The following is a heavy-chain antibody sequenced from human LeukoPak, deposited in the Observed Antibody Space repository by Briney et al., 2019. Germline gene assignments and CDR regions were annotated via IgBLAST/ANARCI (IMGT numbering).Heavy chain of an antibody. D-gene: IGHD3-22*01. CDR2: INHSGST. J-gene: IGHJ4*02. CDR3: ARRRDSSGYYYGLGY. CDR1: GGSFSGYY. V-gene: IGHV4-34*01. Sequence: PSETLSLTCAVYGGSFSGYYWSWIRQPPGKGLEWIGEINHSGSTNYNPSLKSRVTISVDASKNQFSLKLSSVTAADTAVYYCARRRDSSGYYYGLGYWGQGTLVTVSS.